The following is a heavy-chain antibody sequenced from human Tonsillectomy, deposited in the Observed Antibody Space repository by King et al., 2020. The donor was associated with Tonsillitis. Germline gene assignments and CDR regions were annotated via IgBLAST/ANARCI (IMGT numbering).Heavy chain of an antibody. D-gene: IGHD6-19*01. CDR3: AKDYNSSGWEDAFDV. V-gene: IGHV3-9*01. J-gene: IGHJ3*01. Sequence: VQLVESGGGLVQPGRSLRLSCAASRFTFDDYAMHWGRQAPGKGLEWVSGISWNSGSLAYADSVKGRFTISRDNAKYSLYLQMKSRRVEDTALYYCAKDYNSSGWEDAFDVWGQGTMVIVSS. CDR1: RFTFDDYA. CDR2: ISWNSGSL.